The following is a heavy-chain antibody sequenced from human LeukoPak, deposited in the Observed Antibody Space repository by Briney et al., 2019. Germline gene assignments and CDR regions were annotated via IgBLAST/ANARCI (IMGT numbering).Heavy chain of an antibody. D-gene: IGHD2-2*01. CDR3: ARDESRGYCSSTSCYADY. J-gene: IGHJ4*02. CDR1: GFTFTSYY. Sequence: GRSLRLSCAASGFTFTSYYMHWVRQAPGQGLEWMGIINPSGGSTSYAQKFQGRVTMTRDTSTSTVYMELSSLRSEDTAVYYCARDESRGYCSSTSCYADYWGQGTLVTVSS. V-gene: IGHV1-46*01. CDR2: INPSGGST.